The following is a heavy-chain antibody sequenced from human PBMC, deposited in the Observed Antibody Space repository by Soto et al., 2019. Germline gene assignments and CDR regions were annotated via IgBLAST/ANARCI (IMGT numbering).Heavy chain of an antibody. D-gene: IGHD3-10*01. CDR2: ISGSGGST. CDR3: AKSGVWFGSNWFDP. Sequence: EVQLLESGGGLVQPGGSLRLSCAASGFTFSSYAMSWVRQAPGKGLEWVSAISGSGGSTYYADSVKGRFTISRDNSKNTLYLQMNCLGAEDTAVYYCAKSGVWFGSNWFDPWGQGTLVTVSS. V-gene: IGHV3-23*01. J-gene: IGHJ5*02. CDR1: GFTFSSYA.